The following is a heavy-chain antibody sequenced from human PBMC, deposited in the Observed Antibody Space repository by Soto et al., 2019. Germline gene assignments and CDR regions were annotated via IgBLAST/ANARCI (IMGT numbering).Heavy chain of an antibody. V-gene: IGHV1-24*01. J-gene: IGHJ4*02. D-gene: IGHD6-13*01. CDR1: GYTLTELS. CDR3: ATTTGGMAAAGIDY. Sequence: ASVKVSCKVSGYTLTELSMHWVRQAPGKGLEWMGGFDPEDGGTIYAQKFQGRVTMTEDTSTDTAYMELSSLRSEDTAVYYCATTTGGMAAAGIDYWGQGTLVTVSS. CDR2: FDPEDGGT.